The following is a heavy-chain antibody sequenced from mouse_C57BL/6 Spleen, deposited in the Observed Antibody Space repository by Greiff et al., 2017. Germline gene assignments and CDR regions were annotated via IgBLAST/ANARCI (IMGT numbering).Heavy chain of an antibody. CDR1: GYTFTDYY. CDR3: ARSDDDDCDY. V-gene: IGHV1-76*01. D-gene: IGHD2-4*01. CDR2: IYPGSGNT. Sequence: QVQLQQSGAELVRPGASVKLSCKASGYTFTDYYINWVKQRPGQGLEWIARIYPGSGNTYYNEKFKGKATLTAEKSSSTAYLQLSSLTSEDSAVYFCARSDDDDCDYWGQGTTLTVSA. J-gene: IGHJ2*01.